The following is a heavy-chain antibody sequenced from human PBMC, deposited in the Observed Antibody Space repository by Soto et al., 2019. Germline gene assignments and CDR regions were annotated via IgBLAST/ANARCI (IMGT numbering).Heavy chain of an antibody. CDR2: IYPGDSET. CDR1: GYRFSRYW. Sequence: GESLKLSYTGSGYRFSRYWIGWVRQMPGKGLEWMGIIYPGDSETRYSPSFQGQVTISADKSISTAYLQWSSLKASDTAMYYCARPKYNGYDWYYWGQGTLVTVSS. D-gene: IGHD5-12*01. V-gene: IGHV5-51*01. J-gene: IGHJ4*02. CDR3: ARPKYNGYDWYY.